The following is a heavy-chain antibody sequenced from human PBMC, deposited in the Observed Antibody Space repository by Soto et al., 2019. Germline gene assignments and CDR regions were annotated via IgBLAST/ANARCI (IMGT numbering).Heavy chain of an antibody. CDR3: ARESHDILAGPPWVWYFDL. V-gene: IGHV4-34*01. CDR1: GGSFSGYY. D-gene: IGHD3-9*01. Sequence: LQLQQWGAGRLSPWETLSLPCGESGGSFSGYYWAWIRQSPGKGLEWIGEINDRGSINYNPSLKSRVSISVDTSKNHYSLNLRSVTAADTAVYYCARESHDILAGPPWVWYFDLWGRGTLVTVSS. J-gene: IGHJ2*01. CDR2: INDRGSI.